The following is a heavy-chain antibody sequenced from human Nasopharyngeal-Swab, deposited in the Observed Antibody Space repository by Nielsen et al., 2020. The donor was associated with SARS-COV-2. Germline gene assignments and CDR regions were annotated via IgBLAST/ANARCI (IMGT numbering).Heavy chain of an antibody. Sequence: ASVKVSCKVSGYTLTEFSMHWVRQAPGKRLEWLGGFDPEDGETICAQKFQGRVTMTEDTSTDTAYMELSSLRSEDTAVYYCATALTIFGADHYYYYYGMDVWGQGTTVTVSS. CDR2: FDPEDGET. D-gene: IGHD3-3*01. CDR1: GYTLTEFS. CDR3: ATALTIFGADHYYYYYGMDV. J-gene: IGHJ6*02. V-gene: IGHV1-24*01.